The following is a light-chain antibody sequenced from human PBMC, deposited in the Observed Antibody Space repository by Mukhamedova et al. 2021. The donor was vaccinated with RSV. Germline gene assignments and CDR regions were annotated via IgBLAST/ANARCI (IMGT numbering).Light chain of an antibody. CDR3: QQYYRYPRT. V-gene: IGKV1-5*03. Sequence: WYQRRVHGKAPNLLIFKASSVAGGVPSRFSGGGSGTEFTLTISSLQPDDFATYYCQQYYRYPRTFGQGTRLEIK. J-gene: IGKJ2*01. CDR2: KAS.